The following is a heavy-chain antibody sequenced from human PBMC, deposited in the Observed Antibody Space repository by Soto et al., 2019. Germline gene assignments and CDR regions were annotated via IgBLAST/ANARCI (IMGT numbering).Heavy chain of an antibody. V-gene: IGHV3-30*18. D-gene: IGHD3-3*01. CDR3: AKDLTYYDFWSGYHYYYYYYGMDV. Sequence: GGSLRLSCAASGFTFSSYGMHWVRQAPGKGLEWVAVISYDGSNKYYADSVKGRFTISRDNSKNTLYLQMNSLRAEDTAVYYCAKDLTYYDFWSGYHYYYYYYGMDVWGQGTTVTVS. J-gene: IGHJ6*02. CDR2: ISYDGSNK. CDR1: GFTFSSYG.